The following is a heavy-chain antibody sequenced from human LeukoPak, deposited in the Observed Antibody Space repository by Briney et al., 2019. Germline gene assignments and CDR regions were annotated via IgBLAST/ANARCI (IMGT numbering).Heavy chain of an antibody. Sequence: GGSLRLSCAASGFTFSSYSMNWVRQAPGKGLEWVSYISSSSSTIYYADSVKGRFTITRDNAKNSLYLQMNSLRAEDTAVYYCARNHYDILTGYYHWGQGTLVTVSS. CDR2: ISSSSSTI. CDR1: GFTFSSYS. D-gene: IGHD3-9*01. V-gene: IGHV3-48*04. CDR3: ARNHYDILTGYYH. J-gene: IGHJ5*02.